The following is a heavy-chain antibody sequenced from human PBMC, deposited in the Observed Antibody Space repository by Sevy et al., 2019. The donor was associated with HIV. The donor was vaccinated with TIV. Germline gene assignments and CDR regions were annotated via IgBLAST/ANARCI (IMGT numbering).Heavy chain of an antibody. CDR1: GGSISSGDYY. Sequence: SETLSLPCTVSGGSISSGDYYWSWIRQSPRNGLEWIGYIYYRGTTNYNPSLKSRVTISRDTSTNQFSLKLNSVTAADTAVYYCASGPGGWSDLYWYFGLWGRGTLVTVSS. CDR2: IYYRGTT. CDR3: ASGPGGWSDLYWYFGL. V-gene: IGHV4-30-4*01. D-gene: IGHD3-16*01. J-gene: IGHJ2*01.